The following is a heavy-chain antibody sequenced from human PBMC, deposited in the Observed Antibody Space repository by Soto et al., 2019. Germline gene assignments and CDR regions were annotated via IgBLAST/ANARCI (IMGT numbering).Heavy chain of an antibody. CDR2: IYSGGST. V-gene: IGHV3-53*01. CDR3: ARAAGAIFGVVINYFDY. CDR1: GFTVSSNY. D-gene: IGHD3-3*01. J-gene: IGHJ4*02. Sequence: PGGSLRLSCAASGFTVSSNYMSWVRQAPGKGLEWVSVIYSGGSTYYADSVKGRFTISRDNSKNTLYLQMNSLRAEDTAVYYCARAAGAIFGVVINYFDYWGQGTLVTAPQ.